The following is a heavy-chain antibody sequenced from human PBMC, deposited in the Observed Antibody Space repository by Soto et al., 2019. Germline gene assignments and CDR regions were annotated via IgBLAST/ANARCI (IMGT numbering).Heavy chain of an antibody. Sequence: GGSLRLSCAASGFTFSSYEMNWVRQAPGKGLGWVSYISSSGSTIYYADSVKGRFTISRDNAKNSLYLQMNSLRAEDTAVYYCARDGTAAGRRFDYWGQGTLVTVSS. CDR3: ARDGTAAGRRFDY. V-gene: IGHV3-48*03. D-gene: IGHD6-13*01. J-gene: IGHJ4*02. CDR2: ISSSGSTI. CDR1: GFTFSSYE.